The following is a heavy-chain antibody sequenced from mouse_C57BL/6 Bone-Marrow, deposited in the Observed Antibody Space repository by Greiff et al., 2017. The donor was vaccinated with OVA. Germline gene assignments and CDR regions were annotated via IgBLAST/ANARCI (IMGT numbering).Heavy chain of an antibody. CDR1: GFTFSDYG. J-gene: IGHJ2*01. D-gene: IGHD1-1*01. CDR2: ISSGSSTI. V-gene: IGHV5-17*01. Sequence: EVQRVESGGGLVKPGGSLKLSCAASGFTFSDYGMHWVRQAPEKGLEWVAYISSGSSTIYYADTVKGRFTISRDNAKNTLFLQMTSLRSEDTAMYYCARKILRQGYFDYWGQGTTLTVSS. CDR3: ARKILRQGYFDY.